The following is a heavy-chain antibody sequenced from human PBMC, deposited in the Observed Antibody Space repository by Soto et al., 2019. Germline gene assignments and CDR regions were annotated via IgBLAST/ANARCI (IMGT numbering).Heavy chain of an antibody. CDR1: GRSISSSSYY. V-gene: IGHV4-39*01. D-gene: IGHD3-10*01. Sequence: SATLSLTCTVSGRSISSSSYYWGWIRQPPGKGLEWIGSIYYSGSTYYNPSLKSRVTISVDTSKNQFSLKLSSVTAADTAVYYCAQGGSGSYSNAFDIWGQGTMVT. CDR2: IYYSGST. CDR3: AQGGSGSYSNAFDI. J-gene: IGHJ3*02.